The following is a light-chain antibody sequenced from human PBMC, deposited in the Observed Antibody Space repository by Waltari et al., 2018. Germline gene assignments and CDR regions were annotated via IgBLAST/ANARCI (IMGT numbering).Light chain of an antibody. V-gene: IGLV2-14*01. Sequence: QSALTQPASVSGSPGQSITISCTGTSSDVGAYDFVAWYQPHPGKAAKLMMYDVSNRPSGVSNRFSGSKSGNTASLTISGLQAEDEADYYCSSYTSSITVMFGGGTKVTVL. CDR3: SSYTSSITVM. CDR2: DVS. J-gene: IGLJ3*02. CDR1: SSDVGAYDF.